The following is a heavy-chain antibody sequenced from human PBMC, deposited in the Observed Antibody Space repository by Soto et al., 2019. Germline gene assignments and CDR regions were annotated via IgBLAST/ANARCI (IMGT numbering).Heavy chain of an antibody. Sequence: GGSLRLSCAASGFTFSSYWMHWVRQAPGKGLVWVSRINSDGSSTSYADSVKGRFTISRDNAKNTLYLQMNSLRAEDTAVYYCARGIFGVVITTYFDYWGQGTLVTVSS. CDR3: ARGIFGVVITTYFDY. V-gene: IGHV3-74*01. CDR1: GFTFSSYW. D-gene: IGHD3-3*01. J-gene: IGHJ4*02. CDR2: INSDGSST.